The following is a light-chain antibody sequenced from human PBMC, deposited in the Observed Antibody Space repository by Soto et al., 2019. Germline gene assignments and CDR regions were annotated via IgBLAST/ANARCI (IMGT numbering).Light chain of an antibody. CDR1: QSVSSS. CDR3: QQRSNWTPEVT. CDR2: DAS. V-gene: IGKV3-11*01. Sequence: EIVLTQSPDTLSLSPGERATLSCRASQSVSSSLAWYQQKPGQAPRLLIYDASNRATGIPARFSGSGSGTDFTLTISSLVPEDFAVYYCQQRSNWTPEVTFGPWTKVDIK. J-gene: IGKJ3*01.